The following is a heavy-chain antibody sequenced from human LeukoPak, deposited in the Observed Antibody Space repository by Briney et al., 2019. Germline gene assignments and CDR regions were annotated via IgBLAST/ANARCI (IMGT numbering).Heavy chain of an antibody. CDR3: ARVGRGVYCGGDCYEDWFDP. Sequence: ASVKLSCKASGYTFTGYYMHWVRQAPGQGLEWMGWINPNSGGTNYAQKFQGRVTMTRDTSISTAYMELSRLRSDDTAVYYCARVGRGVYCGGDCYEDWFDPWGQGTLVSVSS. J-gene: IGHJ5*02. V-gene: IGHV1-2*02. D-gene: IGHD2-21*02. CDR2: INPNSGGT. CDR1: GYTFTGYY.